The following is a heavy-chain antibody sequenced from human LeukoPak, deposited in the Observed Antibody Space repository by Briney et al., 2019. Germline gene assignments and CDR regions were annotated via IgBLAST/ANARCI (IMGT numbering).Heavy chain of an antibody. CDR2: IIPIFCTA. D-gene: IGHD3-22*01. CDR1: GGTFSSYA. Sequence: ASVKVSCKASGGTFSSYAISWVRQAPGQGLEWMGRIIPIFCTANYAQKFQGRVTITTDESTSTAYMELSSLRSEDTAVYYCARSHYYDSSGHFDYWGQGTLVTVSS. CDR3: ARSHYYDSSGHFDY. V-gene: IGHV1-69*05. J-gene: IGHJ4*02.